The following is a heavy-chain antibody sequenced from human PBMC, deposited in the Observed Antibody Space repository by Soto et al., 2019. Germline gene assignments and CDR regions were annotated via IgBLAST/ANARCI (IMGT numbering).Heavy chain of an antibody. V-gene: IGHV3-23*01. CDR3: SKEPYSSFVLGTFDY. Sequence: EVQLLESGGGLVQPGESLRLSCAASGFTFSSFAMSWVRQAPGKGLAWVSGSSGSGGTTYHADSVKGRFTISRDNSKNTLFLQMTSLRVEDTAVYYCSKEPYSSFVLGTFDYWGQGALVTVSS. CDR2: SSGSGGTT. D-gene: IGHD6-6*01. CDR1: GFTFSSFA. J-gene: IGHJ4*02.